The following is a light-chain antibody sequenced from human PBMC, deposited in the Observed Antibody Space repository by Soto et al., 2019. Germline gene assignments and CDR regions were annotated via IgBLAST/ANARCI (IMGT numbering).Light chain of an antibody. CDR2: GAS. J-gene: IGKJ3*01. CDR3: HQYGSSPSA. V-gene: IGKV3-20*01. CDR1: QSVSSSY. Sequence: EVVLTQSPGTLSLSPGERATLSCSASQSVSSSYLAWYQQKPGQAPRRLIYGASRRATGIPDRFSVSGSATDFTLTSSRLVPEDFAVYYCHQYGSSPSAFGPGNKVDIK.